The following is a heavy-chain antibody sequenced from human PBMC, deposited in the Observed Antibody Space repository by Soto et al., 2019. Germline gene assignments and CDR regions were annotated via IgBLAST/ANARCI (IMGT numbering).Heavy chain of an antibody. CDR1: GGSISSGGYS. Sequence: QLQLQESGSGLVKPSQTLSLTCAVSGGSISSGGYSWSWIRQPPGKGLEGIGYIYHSGSTYYHPSRKSRVAISVDRSKNQFSLKLSSVTAADTAVYYCAAGGGLPRYYWGQGTLVTVSS. J-gene: IGHJ4*02. D-gene: IGHD5-12*01. V-gene: IGHV4-30-2*01. CDR3: AAGGGLPRYY. CDR2: IYHSGST.